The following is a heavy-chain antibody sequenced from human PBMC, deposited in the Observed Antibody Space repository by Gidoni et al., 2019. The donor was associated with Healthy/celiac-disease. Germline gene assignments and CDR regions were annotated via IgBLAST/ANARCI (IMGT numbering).Heavy chain of an antibody. CDR2: IYYSGST. D-gene: IGHD6-13*01. CDR3: VQQLRSVDNWFDP. V-gene: IGHV4-31*03. CDR1: GASIGSGGYS. J-gene: IGHJ5*02. Sequence: QVQLPDSCPGLVKPSQPLSLTCTIPGASIGSGGYSWSWVRQHPGKGLEWIGYIYYSGSTYYNPSLKSRVTITVDTSKNQFSLKLSSVAAADTAVYYCVQQLRSVDNWFDPWGQGTLVTVSS.